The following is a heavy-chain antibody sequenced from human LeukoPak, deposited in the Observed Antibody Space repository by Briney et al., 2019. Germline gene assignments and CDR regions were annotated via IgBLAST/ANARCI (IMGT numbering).Heavy chain of an antibody. CDR1: GGSFSGYY. V-gene: IGHV4-34*01. CDR2: INHSGST. D-gene: IGHD4-17*01. Sequence: PSETLSLTCAVYGGSFSGYYWSWIRQPPGKGLEWIGEINHSGSTNYNPSLKSRVTISVDTSKNQFSLKLSSVTAADTAVYYCARGYRTTVTRYNWFDPWGQGTLVTVSP. CDR3: ARGYRTTVTRYNWFDP. J-gene: IGHJ5*02.